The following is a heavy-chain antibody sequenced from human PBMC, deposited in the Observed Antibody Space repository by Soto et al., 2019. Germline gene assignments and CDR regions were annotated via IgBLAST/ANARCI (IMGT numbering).Heavy chain of an antibody. CDR2: IYYSGYT. Sequence: QLQLQESGPGLGKPSETLSLTCTVSGVSISSSSYYWGWIRQPPGKGLEWIGSIYYSGYTYYNPSLKSRVTISVDTSKNQFSLKLSSVTAADTAVYYCARHNGPLYVGYYYDMDVWGQGTTVTVSS. V-gene: IGHV4-39*01. J-gene: IGHJ6*02. CDR3: ARHNGPLYVGYYYDMDV. CDR1: GVSISSSSYY. D-gene: IGHD3-16*01.